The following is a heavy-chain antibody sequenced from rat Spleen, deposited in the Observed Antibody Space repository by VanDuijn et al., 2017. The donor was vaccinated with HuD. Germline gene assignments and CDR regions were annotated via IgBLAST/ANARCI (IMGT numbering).Heavy chain of an antibody. CDR2: IWSGGNT. V-gene: IGHV2-32*01. CDR3: ARGGYNSY. CDR1: GFSLTSYH. Sequence: QVQLKESGPGLMQPSQTLSLTCIVSGFSLTSYHVHWVRQSPGKGLEWMAVIWSGGNTDYNSALKSRLSISRDTSKSQVFLKMNSLQTEDTAMYFCARGGYNSYWGQGVMVTVSS. J-gene: IGHJ2*01. D-gene: IGHD1-4*01.